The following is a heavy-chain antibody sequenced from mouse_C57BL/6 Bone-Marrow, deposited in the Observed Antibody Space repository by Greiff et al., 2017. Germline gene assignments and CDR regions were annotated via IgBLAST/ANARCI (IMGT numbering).Heavy chain of an antibody. CDR2: INYDGSST. D-gene: IGHD1-1*01. J-gene: IGHJ1*03. Sequence: EVKLMESEGGLVQPGSSMKLSCTASGFTFSDYYMAWVRQVPEKGLEWVANINYDGSSTYYLDSLKSRFIISRDNAKNILYLQMSSLKSEDTATYYCARGGSSFDVWGTGTTVTVSS. V-gene: IGHV5-16*01. CDR3: ARGGSSFDV. CDR1: GFTFSDYY.